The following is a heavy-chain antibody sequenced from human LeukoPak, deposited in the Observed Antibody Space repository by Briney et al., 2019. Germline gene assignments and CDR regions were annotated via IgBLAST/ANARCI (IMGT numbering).Heavy chain of an antibody. V-gene: IGHV3-23*01. CDR3: AIGERFIDAFEF. CDR1: GFTFSSYA. CDR2: ISGSGDKT. Sequence: GGSLRLSCAASGFTFSSYAMTWVRQAPGKGLEWVSGISGSGDKTYYADSVTGRFTISRDNSKDTLYLQMNSLRADDTAVYYCAIGERFIDAFEFWGQGTMVTVSS. J-gene: IGHJ3*01.